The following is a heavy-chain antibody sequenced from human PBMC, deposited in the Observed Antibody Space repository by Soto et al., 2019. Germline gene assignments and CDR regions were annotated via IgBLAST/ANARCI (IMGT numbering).Heavy chain of an antibody. Sequence: SETLSFTCTFSGSSVSTGYWSWIRQPPGKGLEWIGFMYFGGSFNYNPSLTSRVTISVETSKNQFSMKVTSVTAADTAVYYCASLVPRLTGGAFDIWGQGTMVTVSS. V-gene: IGHV4-59*02. J-gene: IGHJ3*02. CDR2: MYFGGSF. CDR1: GSSVSTGY. D-gene: IGHD3-9*01. CDR3: ASLVPRLTGGAFDI.